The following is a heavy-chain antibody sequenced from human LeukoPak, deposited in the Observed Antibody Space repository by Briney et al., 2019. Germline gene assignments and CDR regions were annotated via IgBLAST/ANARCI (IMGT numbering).Heavy chain of an antibody. CDR2: IFPRGVST. CDR1: GYTFTNNY. J-gene: IGHJ4*02. CDR3: ARDQEGFDY. Sequence: ASVKVSCKASGYTFTNNYLHWVRQAPGQGLEWMGMIFPRGVSTSYTQNFPGSGTVTRDTSTSTVHMELSGLRSEYTAVYYCARDQEGFDYWGQGTLVTVSS. V-gene: IGHV1-46*01.